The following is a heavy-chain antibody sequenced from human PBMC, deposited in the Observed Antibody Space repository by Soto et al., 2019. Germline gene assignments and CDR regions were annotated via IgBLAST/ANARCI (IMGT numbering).Heavy chain of an antibody. CDR1: GFTFSSYG. CDR3: ARDPRGDFWSGYPAPYYYYMDV. J-gene: IGHJ6*03. D-gene: IGHD3-3*01. Sequence: GGSLRLSCAASGFTFSSYGMHWVRQAPGNGLEWVAVIWYDGSNKYYADSVKGRFTISRDNSKNTLYLQMNSLRAEDTAVYYCARDPRGDFWSGYPAPYYYYMDVWGKGTTVTVSS. V-gene: IGHV3-33*01. CDR2: IWYDGSNK.